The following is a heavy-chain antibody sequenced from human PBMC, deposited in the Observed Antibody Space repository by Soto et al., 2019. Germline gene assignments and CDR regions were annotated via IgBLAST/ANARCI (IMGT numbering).Heavy chain of an antibody. D-gene: IGHD2-15*01. Sequence: QVQLQESGPGLVKPSETLSLTCTVSGGSISSYYWSWIRQPPGKGLEWIGYIYYSGSTNYNPSLKSRVTISVDTSKNQFSLKLGSVTAADTAVYYCAREPRRGYCSGGSCHRGPYFDYWGQGTLVTVSS. CDR2: IYYSGST. CDR3: AREPRRGYCSGGSCHRGPYFDY. J-gene: IGHJ4*02. CDR1: GGSISSYY. V-gene: IGHV4-59*01.